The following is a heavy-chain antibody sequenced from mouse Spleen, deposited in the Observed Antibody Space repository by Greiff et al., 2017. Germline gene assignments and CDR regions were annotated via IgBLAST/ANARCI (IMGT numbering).Heavy chain of an antibody. CDR1: GFTFSSYA. CDR2: ISSGGSYT. D-gene: IGHD1-1*01. V-gene: IGHV5-9-3*01. CDR3: ARDGSSYYFDY. J-gene: IGHJ2*01. Sequence: EVHLVESGGGLVKPGGSLKLSCAASGFTFSSYAMSWVRQTPEKRLEWVATISSGGSYTYYPDSVKGRFTISRDNAKNTLYLQMSSLRSEDTAMYYCARDGSSYYFDYWGQGTTLTVSS.